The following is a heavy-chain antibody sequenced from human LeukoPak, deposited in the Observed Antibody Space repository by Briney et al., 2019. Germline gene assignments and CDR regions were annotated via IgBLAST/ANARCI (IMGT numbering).Heavy chain of an antibody. J-gene: IGHJ4*02. CDR3: ARVAYTWNDDY. D-gene: IGHD1-1*01. CDR2: NWFDGGDK. V-gene: IGHV3-33*01. CDR1: GFTLSSYG. Sequence: GGSLRLSCAASGFTLSSYGMHWVRQAPGKGLEWVADNWFDGGDKRYADSVKGRFTISRDNSKNTLYLEMDGLRAEDTAIYYCARVAYTWNDDYWGQGTLVTVSS.